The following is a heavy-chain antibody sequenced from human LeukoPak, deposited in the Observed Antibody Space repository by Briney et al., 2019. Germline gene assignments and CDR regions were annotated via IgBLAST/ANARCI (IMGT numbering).Heavy chain of an antibody. D-gene: IGHD3-9*01. CDR3: ARGFFDWLPHFDY. V-gene: IGHV3-7*01. CDR1: GFSFNSYW. CDR2: INQGGSET. Sequence: GGSLRLSCAASGFSFNSYWMTWVRQAPGKGLERVANINQGGSETNYVDSVKGRFTISRDNAKTSLYLQMDSLRAEDTALYYCARGFFDWLPHFDYWGQGTLVTVSS. J-gene: IGHJ4*02.